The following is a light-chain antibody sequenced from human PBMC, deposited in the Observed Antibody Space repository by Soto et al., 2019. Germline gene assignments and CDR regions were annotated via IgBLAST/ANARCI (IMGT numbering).Light chain of an antibody. V-gene: IGKV3-11*01. CDR3: QQRNIWPPVT. CDR2: GAF. CDR1: PSVTNF. Sequence: IGLTQSPPTLSLSPGERATLSCRASPSVTNFLAWYQQKPGQAPRLLIYGAFNRATGIPARYSGSGSGTDFTPTISSLAPEDSAIYYCQQRNIWPPVTFGQGTRLEIK. J-gene: IGKJ5*01.